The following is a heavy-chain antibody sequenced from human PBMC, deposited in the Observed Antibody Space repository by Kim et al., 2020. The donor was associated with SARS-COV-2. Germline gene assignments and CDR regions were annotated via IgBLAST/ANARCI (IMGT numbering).Heavy chain of an antibody. CDR1: GFTFSSYA. CDR3: ARELRVPAAGNYYYYGMDV. Sequence: GGSLRLSCAASGFTFSSYAMHWVRQAPGKGLEWVAVISYDGSNKYYADSVKGRFTISRDNSKNTLYLQMNSLRAEDTAVYYCARELRVPAAGNYYYYGMDVWGQGTTVTVSS. V-gene: IGHV3-30*04. J-gene: IGHJ6*02. D-gene: IGHD2-2*01. CDR2: ISYDGSNK.